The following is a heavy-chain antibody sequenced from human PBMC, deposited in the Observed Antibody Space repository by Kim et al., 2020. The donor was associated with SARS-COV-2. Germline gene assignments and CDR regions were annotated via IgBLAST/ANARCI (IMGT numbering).Heavy chain of an antibody. CDR1: GFTFSSYE. Sequence: GGSLRLSCAASGFTFSSYEMNWVRQAPGKGLEWVSYISSSGSTIYYADSVKGRFTISRDNAKNSLYLQMNSLRAEDTAVYYCARDLYCSSTSCPIDYWGQGTLVTVSS. CDR3: ARDLYCSSTSCPIDY. V-gene: IGHV3-48*03. J-gene: IGHJ4*02. D-gene: IGHD2-2*01. CDR2: ISSSGSTI.